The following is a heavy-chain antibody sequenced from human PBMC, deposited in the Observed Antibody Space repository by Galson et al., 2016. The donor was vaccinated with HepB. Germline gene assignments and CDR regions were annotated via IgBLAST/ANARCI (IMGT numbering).Heavy chain of an antibody. Sequence: SLRLSCAVSGFSVSQNYMTWVRQAPGKGLEWLSVIYSGNNAYYADSVKGRFTISRDNFRNTLHLQINSLRAEDTAVCYCARAGSRVGFYLRFGFFDSWGQGTLVTVSS. CDR3: ARAGSRVGFYLRFGFFDS. D-gene: IGHD3-10*01. J-gene: IGHJ4*02. V-gene: IGHV3-53*01. CDR1: GFSVSQNY. CDR2: IYSGNNA.